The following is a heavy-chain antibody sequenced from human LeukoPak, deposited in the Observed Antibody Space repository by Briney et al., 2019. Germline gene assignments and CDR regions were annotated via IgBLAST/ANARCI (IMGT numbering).Heavy chain of an antibody. V-gene: IGHV3-7*01. Sequence: GGSLRLSCAVSGFTFSDYWMSWVRQAPGKGLEWVANIEEDGSGKYYVDAVKGRFTISRDNTKNLLYLQMNSLRAEDTAVYYCARDPPRKARLGGGYWGQGTLVTVSS. CDR1: GFTFSDYW. D-gene: IGHD1-14*01. CDR3: ARDPPRKARLGGGY. J-gene: IGHJ4*02. CDR2: IEEDGSGK.